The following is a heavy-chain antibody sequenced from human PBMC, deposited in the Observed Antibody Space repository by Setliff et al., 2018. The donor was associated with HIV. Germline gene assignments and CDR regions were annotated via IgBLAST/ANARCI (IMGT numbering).Heavy chain of an antibody. CDR2: VYYTGTT. Sequence: PSETLSXXCSVSAFSMSSYYWSFIRQPPGKGLEWIGCVYYTGTTNYSPPLKSRVTIXXDTSKNQFSLKLSSVTAADAAVYYCARGPTVAARRERAFGIWGQRTMVTVSS. V-gene: IGHV4-59*01. CDR1: AFSMSSYY. CDR3: ARGPTVAARRERAFGI. D-gene: IGHD4-17*01. J-gene: IGHJ3*02.